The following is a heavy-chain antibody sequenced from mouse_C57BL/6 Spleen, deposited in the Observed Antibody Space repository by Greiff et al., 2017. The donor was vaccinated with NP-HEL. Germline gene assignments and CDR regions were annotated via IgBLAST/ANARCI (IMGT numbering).Heavy chain of an antibody. CDR3: AREPYSNPGYAMDY. D-gene: IGHD2-5*01. Sequence: EVQGVESGGGLVKPGGSLKLPCAASGFTFSSYAMSWVRQTPEKRLEWVATISDGGSYTYYPDNVKGRFTISRDNAKNNLYWQMSHLKSEDTAMYYCAREPYSNPGYAMDYWGQGTSVTVSS. CDR1: GFTFSSYA. J-gene: IGHJ4*01. CDR2: ISDGGSYT. V-gene: IGHV5-4*01.